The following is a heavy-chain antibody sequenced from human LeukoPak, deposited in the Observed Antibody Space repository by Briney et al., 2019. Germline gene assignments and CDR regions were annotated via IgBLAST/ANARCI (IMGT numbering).Heavy chain of an antibody. D-gene: IGHD2-15*01. CDR1: GFTLSSYN. Sequence: GGSLRLSCAASGFTLSSYNMNWVRQAPGKGLEWVSYISRSSNMNTYYADSVKGRFTISRDNAKNSLYLQMNSLRAEDTAVYYCARFFKRGNIVAVAAPDKYYMDVWGKGTTVTVSS. CDR3: ARFFKRGNIVAVAAPDKYYMDV. V-gene: IGHV3-48*01. J-gene: IGHJ6*03. CDR2: ISRSSNMNT.